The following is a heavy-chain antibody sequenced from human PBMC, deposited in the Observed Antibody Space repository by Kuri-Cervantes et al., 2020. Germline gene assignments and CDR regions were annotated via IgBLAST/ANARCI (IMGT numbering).Heavy chain of an antibody. CDR3: ARTSGSYLGDFDI. J-gene: IGHJ3*02. V-gene: IGHV5-51*01. CDR2: IYPGDSDT. D-gene: IGHD1-26*01. CDR1: GYSFTSYW. Sequence: KVSRKGSGYSFTSYWIGWVRQMPGKGLEWMGIIYPGDSDTRYSPSFQGQVTISADKSISTAYLQWSSLKASDSAMYYCARTSGSYLGDFDIWGQGTMVTVSS.